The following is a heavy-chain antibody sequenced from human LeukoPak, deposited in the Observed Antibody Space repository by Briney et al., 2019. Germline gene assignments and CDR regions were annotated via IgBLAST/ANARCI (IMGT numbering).Heavy chain of an antibody. V-gene: IGHV4-38-2*01. Sequence: PSETLSLTCAVFGYSISSGYYWGWIRQPPGKGLEWIGSIYHSGSTYYNPSLKSRVTISVDTSKSQFSLKLSSVTAADTAVYYCARPSSITISGGSIYWAFDIWGQGTMVTVSS. CDR1: GYSISSGYY. D-gene: IGHD3-3*01. CDR2: IYHSGST. CDR3: ARPSSITISGGSIYWAFDI. J-gene: IGHJ3*02.